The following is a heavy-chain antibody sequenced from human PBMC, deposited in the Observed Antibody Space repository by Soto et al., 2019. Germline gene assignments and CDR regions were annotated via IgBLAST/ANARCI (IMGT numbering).Heavy chain of an antibody. J-gene: IGHJ4*01. CDR1: GFTFSSYG. CDR3: ARAGPGQLELYYFDY. Sequence: GGSLRLSCAASGFTFSSYGMHWVRQAPGKGLEWVAVIWYDGSNKYYADSVKGRVTISRDNSKNTLYLKMNSLRAEDTAVYYCARAGPGQLELYYFDYWGQGTMVTVSS. CDR2: IWYDGSNK. D-gene: IGHD6-6*01. V-gene: IGHV3-33*01.